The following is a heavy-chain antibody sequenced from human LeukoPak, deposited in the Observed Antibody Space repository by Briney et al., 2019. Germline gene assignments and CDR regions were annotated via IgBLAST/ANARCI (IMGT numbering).Heavy chain of an antibody. V-gene: IGHV1-8*01. Sequence: ASVKVSCKASGYTFTSYDINWVRQATGQGLEWMGWMNPNSGNTGYAQKFQGRVTMTRNTSISTAYMELSSLRSEDTAVYYCARADSLSYGSGSYYANRGQGTLVTVSS. J-gene: IGHJ4*02. CDR3: ARADSLSYGSGSYYAN. CDR1: GYTFTSYD. CDR2: MNPNSGNT. D-gene: IGHD3-10*01.